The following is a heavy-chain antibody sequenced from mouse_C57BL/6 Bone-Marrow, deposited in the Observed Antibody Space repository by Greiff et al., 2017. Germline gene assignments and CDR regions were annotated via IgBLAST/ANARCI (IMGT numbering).Heavy chain of an antibody. Sequence: QVQLQQSGPELVKPGASVKISCKASGYAFSSSWMNWVKQRPGKGLEWIGRIYPGDGDTNYNGKFKGKATLTADKSSSTAYMQLSSLTSEDSAVYFCARAKEDYSNYFFYAMDYWGQGTSVTVSS. D-gene: IGHD2-5*01. V-gene: IGHV1-82*01. CDR2: IYPGDGDT. J-gene: IGHJ4*01. CDR1: GYAFSSSW. CDR3: ARAKEDYSNYFFYAMDY.